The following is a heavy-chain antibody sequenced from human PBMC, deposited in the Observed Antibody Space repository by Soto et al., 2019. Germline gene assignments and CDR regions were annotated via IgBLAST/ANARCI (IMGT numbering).Heavy chain of an antibody. Sequence: QVQLVESGGGVVHPGTSLRLSCVTSGFTFSGFAMDWVRQAPGKGLEWVAAISFDGRDISYRESVKGRFSISRDRFKNTVYLEMNSLRPEDTAVYYCAKESLDYFDSGRFYSPAFDHWGQGILVSVSS. CDR1: GFTFSGFA. V-gene: IGHV3-30*18. CDR3: AKESLDYFDSGRFYSPAFDH. CDR2: ISFDGRDI. J-gene: IGHJ4*02. D-gene: IGHD3-10*01.